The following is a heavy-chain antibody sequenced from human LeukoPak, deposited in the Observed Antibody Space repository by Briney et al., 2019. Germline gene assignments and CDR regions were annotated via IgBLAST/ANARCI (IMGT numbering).Heavy chain of an antibody. CDR1: GFTVSSYY. Sequence: GGSLRLSCAASGFTVSSYYMSWVRQAPGKGLEWVANIKQDGSEKYYVDSVKGRFTISRDNAKNSLYLQMNSLRAEDTAVYYCARDRYTIYYYYYMDVWGKGTTVTVSS. D-gene: IGHD3-9*01. J-gene: IGHJ6*03. CDR2: IKQDGSEK. CDR3: ARDRYTIYYYYYMDV. V-gene: IGHV3-7*01.